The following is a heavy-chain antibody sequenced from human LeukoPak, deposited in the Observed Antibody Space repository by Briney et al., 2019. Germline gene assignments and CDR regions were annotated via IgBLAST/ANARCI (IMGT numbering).Heavy chain of an antibody. CDR3: TTDIDDFWSGPPAG. V-gene: IGHV3-15*01. Sequence: GGSLRLSCAASGFTFSNAWMSWVRQAPGKGLEWVGRIKSKTDGGTTDYAAPVKGRFTISRDDSKNTLYLQMNSLKTEDTAVYYCTTDIDDFWSGPPAGWGQGTLVTVSS. CDR1: GFTFSNAW. J-gene: IGHJ4*02. CDR2: IKSKTDGGTT. D-gene: IGHD3-3*01.